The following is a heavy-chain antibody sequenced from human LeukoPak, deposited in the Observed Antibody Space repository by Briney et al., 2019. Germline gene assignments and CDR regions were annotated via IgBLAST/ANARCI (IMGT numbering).Heavy chain of an antibody. CDR2: ISSSGSTI. Sequence: GGSLRLSCAASGFTFSDYYMSWIRQAPGKGLEWVSYISSSGSTIYYADSVKGRFTISRDNAKNSLYLQMNSLGAEDMALYYCAKDINGYSYGMAFDIWGQGTMVTVSS. CDR1: GFTFSDYY. CDR3: AKDINGYSYGMAFDI. V-gene: IGHV3-11*01. D-gene: IGHD5-18*01. J-gene: IGHJ3*02.